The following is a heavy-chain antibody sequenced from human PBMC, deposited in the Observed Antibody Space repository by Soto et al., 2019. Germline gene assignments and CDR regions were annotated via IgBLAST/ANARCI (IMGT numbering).Heavy chain of an antibody. CDR1: GFTVSSNY. CDR2: IYSGGST. J-gene: IGHJ4*02. CDR3: AKGGRQWLVTSDFNY. V-gene: IGHV3-53*04. Sequence: GGSLRLSCAASGFTVSSNYMSWVRQAPGKGLEGVSVIYSGGSTYYADSVKGRFTISRHNSKNTVSLEMTSLRAEDTAVYYCAKGGRQWLVTSDFNYWGQGALVTVSS. D-gene: IGHD6-19*01.